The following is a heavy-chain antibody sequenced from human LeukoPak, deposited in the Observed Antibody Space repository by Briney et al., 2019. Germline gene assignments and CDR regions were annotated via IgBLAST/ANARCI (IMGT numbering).Heavy chain of an antibody. J-gene: IGHJ4*02. CDR2: ISSSSTI. CDR1: GFTFSSYS. CDR3: APLPPKVTTFIVPN. Sequence: GGSLRLSCAASGFTFSSYSMNRVRQAPGKGLEWVSYISSSSTIYYADSVKGRFTISRDNAKNSLYLQMNSLRAEDTAVYYCAPLPPKVTTFIVPNWGQGTLVTVSS. D-gene: IGHD4-17*01. V-gene: IGHV3-48*01.